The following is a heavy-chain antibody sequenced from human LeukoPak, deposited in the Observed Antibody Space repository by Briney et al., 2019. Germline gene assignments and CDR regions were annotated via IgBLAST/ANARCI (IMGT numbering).Heavy chain of an antibody. CDR1: GFTFSSYG. D-gene: IGHD3-10*01. CDR3: ATERPDSRVLDY. V-gene: IGHV3-30*03. J-gene: IGHJ4*02. CDR2: ISYDGSNK. Sequence: GGSLRLSCAASGFTFSSYGMHWVRQAPGKGLEWVAVISYDGSNKYYADSVKGRFTISRDNSKNTLYLQMNSLRAEDTAVYYCATERPDSRVLDYWGQGLVVTVSS.